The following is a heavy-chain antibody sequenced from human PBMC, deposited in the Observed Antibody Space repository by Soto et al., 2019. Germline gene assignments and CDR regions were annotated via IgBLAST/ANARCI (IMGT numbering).Heavy chain of an antibody. CDR1: GYTFTSYG. V-gene: IGHV1-18*01. Sequence: ASVKVSCKASGYTFTSYGISWVRQAPGQGLEWMGWISAYNGNTNYAQKLQGRVTMTTDTSTSTAYMELRSLRSDDTAVYYCARMSGSYYLGYFDCWGQGILVTVSS. D-gene: IGHD1-26*01. J-gene: IGHJ4*02. CDR3: ARMSGSYYLGYFDC. CDR2: ISAYNGNT.